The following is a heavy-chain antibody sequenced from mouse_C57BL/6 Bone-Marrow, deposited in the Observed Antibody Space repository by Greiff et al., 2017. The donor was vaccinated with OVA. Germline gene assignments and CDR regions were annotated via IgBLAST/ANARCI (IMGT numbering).Heavy chain of an antibody. CDR2: INPSSGYT. V-gene: IGHV1-7*01. Sequence: VQLQQSGAELAKPGASVKLSCKASGYTFTSYWMHWVKQRPGQGLEWIGYINPSSGYTKYNQKFKDKATLTADKSSSTAYMQLSSLTYEDSAVYYCAIDYYGSSYYWYFGVWGTGTTVTVSS. D-gene: IGHD1-1*01. CDR1: GYTFTSYW. CDR3: AIDYYGSSYYWYFGV. J-gene: IGHJ1*03.